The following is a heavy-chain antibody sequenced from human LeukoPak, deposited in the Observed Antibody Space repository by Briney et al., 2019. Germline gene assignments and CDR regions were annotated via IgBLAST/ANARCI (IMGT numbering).Heavy chain of an antibody. CDR2: IYHSGST. CDR3: ASIRWALGFDY. V-gene: IGHV4-30-2*01. J-gene: IGHJ4*02. D-gene: IGHD3-16*01. Sequence: SETLSHTCAVSGGSISSGGYSWSWIRQPPGKGLEWIGYIYHSGSTYYNPSLKSRVTISVDRSKNQFSLKLSSVTAADTAVYYCASIRWALGFDYWGQGTLVTVSS. CDR1: GGSISSGGYS.